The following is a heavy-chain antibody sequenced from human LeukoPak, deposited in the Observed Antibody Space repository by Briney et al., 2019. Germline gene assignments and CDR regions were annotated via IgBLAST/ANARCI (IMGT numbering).Heavy chain of an antibody. CDR1: GHTFTSYG. D-gene: IGHD3-3*01. Sequence: ASVTVSCKASGHTFTSYGISWVRQAPGQGLEWMGWISAYNGNTNYAQKLQGRVTMTTDTSTSTAYMELRSLRSDDTAVYYCARVSRENYDFWSGYYTGISENWFDPWGQGTLVTVSS. CDR2: ISAYNGNT. J-gene: IGHJ5*02. CDR3: ARVSRENYDFWSGYYTGISENWFDP. V-gene: IGHV1-18*01.